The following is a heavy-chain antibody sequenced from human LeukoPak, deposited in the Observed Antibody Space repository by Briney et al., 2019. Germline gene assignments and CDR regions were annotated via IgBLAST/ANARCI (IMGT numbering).Heavy chain of an antibody. CDR2: IYYSGST. CDR1: GASISSYY. V-gene: IGHV4-59*01. Sequence: PSETLSLTCPVSGASISSYYWSWIRPPPGKGLEWIGYIYYSGSTNYNPSLKSRVTISVDTSKNQFSLKLSSVTAADTAVYYCARYKMDYGDYYYFDYWGQGTLVTVSS. CDR3: ARYKMDYGDYYYFDY. J-gene: IGHJ4*02. D-gene: IGHD4-17*01.